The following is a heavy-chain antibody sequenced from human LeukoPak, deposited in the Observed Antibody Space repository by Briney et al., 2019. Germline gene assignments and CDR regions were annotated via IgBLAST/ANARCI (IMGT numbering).Heavy chain of an antibody. Sequence: PSETLSLTCTVSGVSISSGDYYWSWIRQPPGKGLEWIGYIYYSGSTYYNPSLKSRVTISVDTSKNQFSLKLSSVTAADTAVYYCARTAVAGKFDYWGQGTLVTVSS. CDR3: ARTAVAGKFDY. V-gene: IGHV4-30-4*01. J-gene: IGHJ4*02. CDR2: IYYSGST. D-gene: IGHD6-19*01. CDR1: GVSISSGDYY.